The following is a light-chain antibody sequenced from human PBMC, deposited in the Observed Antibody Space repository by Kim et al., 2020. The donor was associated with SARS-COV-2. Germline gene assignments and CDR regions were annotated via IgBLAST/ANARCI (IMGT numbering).Light chain of an antibody. CDR1: QSISQY. J-gene: IGKJ1*01. CDR3: QETYNTLMWT. CDR2: AAS. Sequence: SVGAIVTITCRASQSISQYLSWYQQSAGKAPKILIYAASTLQSVVPSRFSGSGSGTHFTLTISSLQPEDSATYYCQETYNTLMWTFGQGTKVDIK. V-gene: IGKV1-39*01.